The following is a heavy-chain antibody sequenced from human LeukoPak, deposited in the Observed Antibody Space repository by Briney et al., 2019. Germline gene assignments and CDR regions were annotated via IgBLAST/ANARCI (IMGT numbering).Heavy chain of an antibody. CDR3: ARIGDPGIYYYYMDV. CDR1: GFTLDDYG. D-gene: IGHD2-21*02. J-gene: IGHJ6*03. CDR2: INWSGGST. Sequence: GGSLRLSCAASGFTLDDYGMSWVRQAPGKGLEWVSGINWSGGSTGYVDSVKGRFTISRDNAKNSLYLQMNSLRVEDTALYYCARIGDPGIYYYYMDVWGKGTTVTVSS. V-gene: IGHV3-20*04.